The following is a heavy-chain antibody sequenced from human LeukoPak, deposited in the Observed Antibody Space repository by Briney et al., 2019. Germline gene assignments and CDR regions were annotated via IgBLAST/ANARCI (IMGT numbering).Heavy chain of an antibody. Sequence: SETLSLTCTVSGGSISSYYWIWIRQPPGKGLEWIGYIYYSGSTNYNPSLKSRVTISVDTSKNQFSLKLSSVTAADTAVYYCARGSTVVTPSDYWGQGTLVTVSS. CDR1: GGSISSYY. D-gene: IGHD4-23*01. CDR3: ARGSTVVTPSDY. J-gene: IGHJ4*02. V-gene: IGHV4-59*01. CDR2: IYYSGST.